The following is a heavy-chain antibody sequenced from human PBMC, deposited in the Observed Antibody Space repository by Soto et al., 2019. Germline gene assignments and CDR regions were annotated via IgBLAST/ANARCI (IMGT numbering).Heavy chain of an antibody. V-gene: IGHV4-34*01. J-gene: IGHJ6*02. CDR1: GGSFSGYY. CDR3: ARPMVRGVRYYYYYGMDV. CDR2: INHSGST. D-gene: IGHD3-10*01. Sequence: SETLYLTRAVYGGSFSGYYWSWIREPPWKWLEWIGEINHSGSTNYNPSLKSRVTISVDTSKNQFSLKLSSVTAADTAVYYCARPMVRGVRYYYYYGMDVWGQGNTV.